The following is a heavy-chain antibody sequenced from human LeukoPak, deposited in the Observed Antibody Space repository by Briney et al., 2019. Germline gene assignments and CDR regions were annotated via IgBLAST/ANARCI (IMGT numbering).Heavy chain of an antibody. J-gene: IGHJ4*02. CDR1: GGTITGYV. CDR2: ISYSGGT. V-gene: IGHV4-59*07. Sequence: SDTLSLTCSASGGTITGYVWTWIRQPPGQGLEWIGYISYSGGTNNNPSLKSRVTTSLDTSKNQFSLKLTSVTTADSAMYYCAGSSGWSGVLDYWGQGTLVTVSS. CDR3: AGSSGWSGVLDY. D-gene: IGHD6-19*01.